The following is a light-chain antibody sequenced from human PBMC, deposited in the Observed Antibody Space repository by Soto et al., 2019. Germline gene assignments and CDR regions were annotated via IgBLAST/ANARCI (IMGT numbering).Light chain of an antibody. CDR3: QQADSFPIT. V-gene: IGKV1-12*01. CDR1: QSISSW. CDR2: DAS. J-gene: IGKJ5*01. Sequence: IQMTQSPSSLSASVVDRVTITCRASQSISSWLAWYQQKPGKAPKLLIYDASSLESGVPSRFSGSGSGTDFTLSISSLQPEDFATYYCQQADSFPITFGQGTRLEIK.